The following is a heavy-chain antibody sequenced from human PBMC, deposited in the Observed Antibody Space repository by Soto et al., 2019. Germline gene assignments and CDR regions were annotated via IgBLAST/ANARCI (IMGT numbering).Heavy chain of an antibody. Sequence: GGSLRLSCAASGFTFSSYGMHWVRQAPGKGLEWVAVIWYDGSNKYYADSVKGRFTISRDNSKNTLYLQMNSLRAEDTAVYYCARDFEVAGMSYFDYWGQGTLVTVSS. CDR2: IWYDGSNK. V-gene: IGHV3-33*01. D-gene: IGHD6-19*01. CDR1: GFTFSSYG. CDR3: ARDFEVAGMSYFDY. J-gene: IGHJ4*02.